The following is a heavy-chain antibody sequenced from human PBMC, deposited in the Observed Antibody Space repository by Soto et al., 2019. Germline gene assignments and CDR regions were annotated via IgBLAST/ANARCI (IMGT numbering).Heavy chain of an antibody. CDR2: IIPIFGTA. J-gene: IGHJ4*02. CDR3: ARGSLSGTVTTSALFDY. V-gene: IGHV1-69*01. Sequence: QVQLVQSGAEVKKPGSSVKVSCKASGGTFSSYAISWVRQAPGQGLEWMGGIIPIFGTANYAQKFQGRVTITADESTSTADMELSSLRSEDTAVYYCARGSLSGTVTTSALFDYWGQGTLVTVSA. D-gene: IGHD4-17*01. CDR1: GGTFSSYA.